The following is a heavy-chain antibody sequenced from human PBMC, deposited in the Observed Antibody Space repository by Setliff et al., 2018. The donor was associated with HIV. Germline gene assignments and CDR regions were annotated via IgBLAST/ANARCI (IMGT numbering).Heavy chain of an antibody. V-gene: IGHV4-59*08. Sequence: KTSETLSLTCTASGGLINSHYWNWIRQAPGKGLEWIGCVYYRGGVTYNPSLSSRVTISVDTSKNQFSLSLSSVTAGDTAIYFCARTSRLHPFDYWGQGKLVTVSS. J-gene: IGHJ4*02. CDR3: ARTSRLHPFDY. D-gene: IGHD2-21*02. CDR2: VYYRGGV. CDR1: GGLINSHY.